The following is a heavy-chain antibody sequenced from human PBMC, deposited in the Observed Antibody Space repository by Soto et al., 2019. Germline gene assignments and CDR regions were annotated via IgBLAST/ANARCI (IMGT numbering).Heavy chain of an antibody. CDR1: GFTFRRYG. J-gene: IGHJ4*02. CDR2: IWYDGSKE. CDR3: ARDDDTHRRYSCLHY. V-gene: IGHV3-33*01. Sequence: GSLRLSCAATGFTFRRYGMHWVRQAPGKGLEWVAGIWYDGSKEYYADSVEGRFTISRDDSKSTVYLQMNSLTAEDTAVYYCARDDDTHRRYSCLHYWGLGTLVTVSS. D-gene: IGHD2-15*01.